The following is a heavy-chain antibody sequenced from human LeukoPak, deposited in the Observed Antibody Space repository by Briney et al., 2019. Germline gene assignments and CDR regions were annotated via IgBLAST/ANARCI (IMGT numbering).Heavy chain of an antibody. CDR3: ARRGYNSAVTSYFDY. Sequence: SETLSLTCAVYGGSFSGYYWSWIRQPPGKGLEWIGEINHSGSTNYNPSLKSRVTISVDTSKNQFSLMLSSVTAADTAVYYCARRGYNSAVTSYFDYWGQGTLVTVSS. V-gene: IGHV4-34*01. J-gene: IGHJ4*02. D-gene: IGHD1-14*01. CDR1: GGSFSGYY. CDR2: INHSGST.